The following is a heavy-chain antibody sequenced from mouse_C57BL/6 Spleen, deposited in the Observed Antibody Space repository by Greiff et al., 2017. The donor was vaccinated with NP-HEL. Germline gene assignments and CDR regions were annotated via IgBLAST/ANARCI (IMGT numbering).Heavy chain of an antibody. V-gene: IGHV1-26*01. J-gene: IGHJ3*01. CDR2: INPNNGGT. CDR1: GYTFTDYY. CDR3: ASRGLAY. Sequence: EVQLQQSGPELVKPGASVKISCKASGYTFTDYYMNWVKQSHGKSLEWIGDINPNNGGTSYNQKFKGKATLTVDKSSSTAYMELRSLTSEDSAVYYCASRGLAYWGQGTLVTVSA.